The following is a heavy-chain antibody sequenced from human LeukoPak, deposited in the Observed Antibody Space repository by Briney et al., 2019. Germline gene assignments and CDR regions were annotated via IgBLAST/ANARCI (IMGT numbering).Heavy chain of an antibody. D-gene: IGHD3-22*01. CDR3: AREVRGYDSSGYGGAFDI. CDR2: IIPILGIA. CDR1: GGTFSSYA. J-gene: IGHJ3*02. V-gene: IGHV1-69*04. Sequence: GASVKFSCKASGGTFSSYAISWVRQAPGQGLEWMGRIIPILGIANYAQKFQGRVTITADKSTSTAYMELSSLRSEDTAVYYCAREVRGYDSSGYGGAFDIWGQGTLVTVSS.